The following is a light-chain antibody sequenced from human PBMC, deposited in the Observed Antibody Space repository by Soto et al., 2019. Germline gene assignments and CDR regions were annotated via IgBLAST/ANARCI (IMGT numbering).Light chain of an antibody. CDR2: DVT. CDR3: NSYTGSSSPYV. V-gene: IGLV2-14*03. CDR1: SSEVCAYNY. Sequence: SSLTQPASVSGSPGPSITLSLTGTSSEVCAYNYVCWYQQHPGKAPKLMIYDVTNRPSGVSSRFSGSKSRNTASLTISGLQAEDEADYYCNSYTGSSSPYVFGTGTKVTVL. J-gene: IGLJ1*01.